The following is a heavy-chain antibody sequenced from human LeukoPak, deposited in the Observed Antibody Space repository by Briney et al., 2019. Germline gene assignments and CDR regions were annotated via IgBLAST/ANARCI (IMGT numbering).Heavy chain of an antibody. D-gene: IGHD3-10*01. V-gene: IGHV3-23*01. Sequence: PGGSLRLSCAASGFTFSSYAMSWVRQAPGKGLEWVSAISGCGGSTYYADPVKGGFTISRDNSKNTLYLQMNSLRAEDTAVYYCAKVYGSGSYQDYWGQGTLVTVSS. J-gene: IGHJ4*02. CDR1: GFTFSSYA. CDR3: AKVYGSGSYQDY. CDR2: ISGCGGST.